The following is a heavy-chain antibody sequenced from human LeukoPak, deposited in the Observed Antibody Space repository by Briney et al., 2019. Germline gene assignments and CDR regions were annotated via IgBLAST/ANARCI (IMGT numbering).Heavy chain of an antibody. Sequence: SETLSLTCTVSGGSISSYYWSWIRQPPGKGLEWIGYIYTSGSTNYNPSLKSRVTISVDTSKNQFSLKLSSVTAADTAVYYCARYDYGGNFDYWGQGTLVTVSS. J-gene: IGHJ4*02. CDR2: IYTSGST. CDR3: ARYDYGGNFDY. V-gene: IGHV4-4*09. CDR1: GGSISSYY. D-gene: IGHD4-23*01.